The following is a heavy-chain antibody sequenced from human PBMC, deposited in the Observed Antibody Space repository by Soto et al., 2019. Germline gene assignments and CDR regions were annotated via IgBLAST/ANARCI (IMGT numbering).Heavy chain of an antibody. CDR3: AKRVLRSLEWLPHYYYGMDV. Sequence: GGSLRLSCATSGFTFSSYAMSWVRQAPGKGLELVSAISGSGGSTYYADSVKGRFTISRDNSKNTLYLQMNSLRAEDTAVYYCAKRVLRSLEWLPHYYYGMDVWGQGTTVTAP. D-gene: IGHD3-3*01. CDR1: GFTFSSYA. CDR2: ISGSGGST. J-gene: IGHJ6*02. V-gene: IGHV3-23*01.